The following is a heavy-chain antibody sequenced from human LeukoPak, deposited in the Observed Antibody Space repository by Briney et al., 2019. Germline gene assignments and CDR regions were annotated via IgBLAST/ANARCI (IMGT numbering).Heavy chain of an antibody. D-gene: IGHD6-19*01. Sequence: GTSVKVSCKASGYTFTGYYMHWVRQAPGQGLEWMGIINPTGGSTRYAQKFQDRFTMTRDTSTSTVYMELSSLRSEDTAMYYCARTPLAGTGYFDYWGQGTLVTVSS. CDR2: INPTGGST. CDR1: GYTFTGYY. CDR3: ARTPLAGTGYFDY. J-gene: IGHJ4*02. V-gene: IGHV1-46*01.